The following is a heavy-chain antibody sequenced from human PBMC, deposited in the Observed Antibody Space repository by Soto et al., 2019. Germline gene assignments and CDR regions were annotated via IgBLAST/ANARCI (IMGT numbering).Heavy chain of an antibody. V-gene: IGHV1-18*01. CDR1: GYAFTTYG. D-gene: IGHD1-1*01. Sequence: QVHLVQSGAEVKKPGASVKVSCKGSGYAFTTYGITSVRQAPGQGLEWMGWISAHNVNPNYAQKLQGRVTVTRHTSTGTAYMELRIMRSDGTAVYYCARGRYGDYWGQGALVTVSS. CDR2: ISAHNVNP. CDR3: ARGRYGDY. J-gene: IGHJ4*02.